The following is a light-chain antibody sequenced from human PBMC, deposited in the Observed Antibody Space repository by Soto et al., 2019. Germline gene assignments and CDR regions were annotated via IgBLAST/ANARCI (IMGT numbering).Light chain of an antibody. CDR1: QAVRSSY. CDR3: QQFGTSPQT. V-gene: IGKV3-20*01. Sequence: EIVLTQSPGTLSLSPGERATLSCRASQAVRSSYLAWYQQKPGQSPRLLFYGPSTRATGIPDRFTGSGSGTDFTLTISRLEPEDFGLYYCQQFGTSPQTFDQGTKVEI. J-gene: IGKJ1*01. CDR2: GPS.